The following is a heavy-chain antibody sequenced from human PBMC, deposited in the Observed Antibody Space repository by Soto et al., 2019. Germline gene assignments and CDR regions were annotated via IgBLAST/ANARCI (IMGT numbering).Heavy chain of an antibody. V-gene: IGHV3-33*01. CDR3: ASDIVGASDSYGLDV. CDR1: GFTFSNYG. Sequence: GGSLRLSCAASGFTFSNYGMHWVRQAPGKGLEWVAIIWHDGNNKYYADSVRGRFIISRDNSKNRLYLQMNSLRAEDTAVYYCASDIVGASDSYGLDVWGQGNPVTVSS. D-gene: IGHD1-26*01. CDR2: IWHDGNNK. J-gene: IGHJ6*02.